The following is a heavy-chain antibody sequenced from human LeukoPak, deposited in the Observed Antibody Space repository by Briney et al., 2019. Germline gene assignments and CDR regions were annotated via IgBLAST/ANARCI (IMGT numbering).Heavy chain of an antibody. D-gene: IGHD1/OR15-1a*01. V-gene: IGHV3-9*01. CDR1: GFTFDDYA. J-gene: IGHJ4*02. CDR3: ARRSNPEHAWSY. CDR2: ISWNSGSI. Sequence: GGSLRLSCAASGFTFDDYAMHWVRQAPGKGLEWVSGISWNSGSIGYADSVKGRFTISRDNAKNSLYLQMNSLRAEDTALYYCARRSNPEHAWSYWGQGTLVTVSS.